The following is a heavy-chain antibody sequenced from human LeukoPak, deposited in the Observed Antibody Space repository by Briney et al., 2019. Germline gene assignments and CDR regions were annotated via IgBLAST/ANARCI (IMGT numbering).Heavy chain of an antibody. Sequence: PGGSLRLSCVASGLRFRSYAMNWVRQAPGKGLECISTISDDSSFTYYADSVKGRSAISRDDSKNTLYLQMNNLKVEDTAVYYCAKGRCSGVGCDSFRSWGQGALVTVSS. CDR1: GLRFRSYA. J-gene: IGHJ5*02. CDR3: AKGRCSGVGCDSFRS. V-gene: IGHV3-23*01. D-gene: IGHD2-15*01. CDR2: ISDDSSFT.